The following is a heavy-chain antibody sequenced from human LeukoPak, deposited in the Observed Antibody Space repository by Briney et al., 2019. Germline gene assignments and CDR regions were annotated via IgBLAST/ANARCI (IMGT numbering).Heavy chain of an antibody. J-gene: IGHJ4*02. CDR3: AKEGSLRDFDY. D-gene: IGHD3-10*01. Sequence: KTGGSLRLSCAASGFTFSSYGMHWVRQAPGKGLEWVAVISYDGTNKYYADSVKGRFTIFRDNSKNTLYLQMNSLRAEDTAVYYCAKEGSLRDFDYWGQGSLVTVSS. CDR2: ISYDGTNK. CDR1: GFTFSSYG. V-gene: IGHV3-30*18.